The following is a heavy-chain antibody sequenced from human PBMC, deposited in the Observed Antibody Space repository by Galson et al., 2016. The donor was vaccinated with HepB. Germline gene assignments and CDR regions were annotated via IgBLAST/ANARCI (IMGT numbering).Heavy chain of an antibody. Sequence: TLSLTCDVSGGSISSGGDSWSWIRRPPGRGLEWIGYISHSGSTYYNASLKSRVTMSVDRSRNQFSLKLSSVTAADTAVYYCARVSSWMTLYWYFDLWGRGALVTVSS. CDR2: ISHSGST. V-gene: IGHV4-30-2*01. CDR3: ARVSSWMTLYWYFDL. CDR1: GGSISSGGDS. D-gene: IGHD5-12*01. J-gene: IGHJ2*01.